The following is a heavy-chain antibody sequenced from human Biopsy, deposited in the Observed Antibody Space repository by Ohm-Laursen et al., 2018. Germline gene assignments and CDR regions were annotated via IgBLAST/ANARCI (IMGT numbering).Heavy chain of an antibody. CDR1: GFTFSNSW. CDR3: ATTGGGL. D-gene: IGHD3-16*01. V-gene: IGHV3-7*01. J-gene: IGHJ3*01. CDR2: IKPDGSEK. Sequence: SLRLSCTASGFTFSNSWMRWFRQAPGKGLEWVANIKPDGSEKSYVDSVRGRFTISRGNAKNSLYLQMNSLTAEDTASYYCATTGGGLWGQGTMVTVSS.